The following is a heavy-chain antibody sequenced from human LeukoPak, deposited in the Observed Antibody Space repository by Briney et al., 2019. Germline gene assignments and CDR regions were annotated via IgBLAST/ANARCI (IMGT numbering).Heavy chain of an antibody. V-gene: IGHV3-23*01. J-gene: IGHJ4*02. Sequence: GGSLRLSCAASGFTFSSYAMSWVRQAPGKGLEWVSAISGSGGSTYYADSVKGRFTISRDNSKNTLYLQMGSLRAEDMAVYYCARGRGASDFDYWGQGTLVTVSS. CDR1: GFTFSSYA. CDR3: ARGRGASDFDY. CDR2: ISGSGGST. D-gene: IGHD4/OR15-4a*01.